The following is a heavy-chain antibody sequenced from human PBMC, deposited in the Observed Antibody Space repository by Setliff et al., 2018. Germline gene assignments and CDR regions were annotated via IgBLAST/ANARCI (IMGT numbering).Heavy chain of an antibody. CDR1: GYTFTSYD. V-gene: IGHV1-8*01. J-gene: IGHJ4*02. Sequence: ASVKVSCKASGYTFTSYDINWVRQATGQGLEWMGWMNPNSGNTGYAQKFQGRVTMTRDTSTSTVYMELSSLRSEDTAVYYCARDGGGSYSNFDYWGQGTLVTSPQ. CDR2: MNPNSGNT. CDR3: ARDGGGSYSNFDY. D-gene: IGHD1-26*01.